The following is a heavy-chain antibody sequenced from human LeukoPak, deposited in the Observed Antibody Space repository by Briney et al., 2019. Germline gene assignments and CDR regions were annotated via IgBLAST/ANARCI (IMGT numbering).Heavy chain of an antibody. V-gene: IGHV4-39*01. CDR2: IYYSGST. CDR1: GGSISSSSYS. D-gene: IGHD5-12*01. Sequence: PSETLSLTCTVSGGSISSSSYSWGWIRQPPGKGLEWIGSIYYSGSTYYNPSLKSRVTISVDTSKNQFSLKLSSVTAADTAVYYCARPTTVEMATLRPFEAFDIWGQGTMVTVSS. CDR3: ARPTTVEMATLRPFEAFDI. J-gene: IGHJ3*02.